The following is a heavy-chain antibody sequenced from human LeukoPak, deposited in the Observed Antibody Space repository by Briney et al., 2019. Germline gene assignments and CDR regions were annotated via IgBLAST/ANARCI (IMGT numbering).Heavy chain of an antibody. CDR3: ASSLRANWFDP. CDR1: GFTFSSYG. V-gene: IGHV3-30*03. CDR2: ISYDGSDK. Sequence: QPGGSLRLSCAASGFTFSSYGMHWVRQAPGKGLEWVALISYDGSDKGYADSVKGRFTISRDNSRNTLYLQMNSLRAEDTAVYYCASSLRANWFDPWGQGTLVTVSS. J-gene: IGHJ5*02. D-gene: IGHD3-16*01.